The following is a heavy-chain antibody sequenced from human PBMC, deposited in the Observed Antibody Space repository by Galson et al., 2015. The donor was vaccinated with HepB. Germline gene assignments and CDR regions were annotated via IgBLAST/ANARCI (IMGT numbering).Heavy chain of an antibody. CDR1: GYTFTSYY. CDR2: INPSGGST. J-gene: IGHJ3*02. D-gene: IGHD2-2*03. Sequence: SVKVSCKASGYTFTSYYMHWVRQAPGQGLEWMGIINPSGGSTSYAQKFQGRVTMTRDTSTSTVYMELSSLRSEDTAVYYCARGNLMDIVVVPAATVAFDIWVQGTMVTVSS. CDR3: ARGNLMDIVVVPAATVAFDI. V-gene: IGHV1-46*01.